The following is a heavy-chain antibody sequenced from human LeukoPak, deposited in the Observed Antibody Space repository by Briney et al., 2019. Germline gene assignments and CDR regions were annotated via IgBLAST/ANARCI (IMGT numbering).Heavy chain of an antibody. Sequence: GGSLRLSCAASGFTFSTYAMSWVRQTPGKGPEWVSLISWKGDTTAYAESVRGRFTISRDNAENSLYLHMNSLRPEDTAFYHCARHRCSSTTCSFDSWGQGSLVTVSS. CDR3: ARHRCSSTTCSFDS. CDR2: ISWKGDTT. V-gene: IGHV3-20*01. CDR1: GFTFSTYA. D-gene: IGHD2-2*01. J-gene: IGHJ4*02.